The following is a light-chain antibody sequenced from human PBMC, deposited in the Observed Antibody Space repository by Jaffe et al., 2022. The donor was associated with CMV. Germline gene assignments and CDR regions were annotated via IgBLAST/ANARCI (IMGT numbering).Light chain of an antibody. CDR3: QVWDSSSDHWV. CDR1: NIESKS. V-gene: IGLV3-21*04. CDR2: YDS. J-gene: IGLJ3*02. Sequence: SYVLTQPPSVSVAPGKTARITCGGNNIESKSVHWYQQKPGQAPVLVIYYDSDRPSGIPERFSGSKSGNTATLTISRVEAGDEADYYCQVWDSSSDHWVFGGGTKLTVL.